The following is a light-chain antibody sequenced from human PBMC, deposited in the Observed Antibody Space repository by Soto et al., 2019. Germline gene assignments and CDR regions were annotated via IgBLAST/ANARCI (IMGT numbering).Light chain of an antibody. CDR3: QQRSNWPPIT. CDR2: DAS. CDR1: QSVSSY. J-gene: IGKJ5*01. V-gene: IGKV3-11*01. Sequence: EIVLTQSPATLSLSPGERATLSCRASQSVSSYLAWYQQKPGQAPRLLIYDASNRATGIPARFSGSRSGKDFTLTISSLEPEDFAVYYCQQRSNWPPITFGQGTRLEIK.